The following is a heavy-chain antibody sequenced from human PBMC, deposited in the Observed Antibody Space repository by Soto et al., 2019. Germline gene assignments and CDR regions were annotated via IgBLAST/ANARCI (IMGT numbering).Heavy chain of an antibody. V-gene: IGHV1-69*02. CDR2: IIPILGIA. Sequence: QVQLVQSGAEVKKPGSSVKVSCKASGGTFSSYTISWVRQAPGQGLEWMGRIIPILGIANYAQKFQGRVTITADKSTSAAYMELSRLRSEDTAVYYCARGGVTAGFDPWGQGTLVTVSS. D-gene: IGHD3-16*01. CDR3: ARGGVTAGFDP. CDR1: GGTFSSYT. J-gene: IGHJ5*02.